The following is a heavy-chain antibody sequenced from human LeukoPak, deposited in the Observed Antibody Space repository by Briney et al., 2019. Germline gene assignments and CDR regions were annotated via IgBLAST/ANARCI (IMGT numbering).Heavy chain of an antibody. CDR1: GYTFTGYY. CDR2: INPNSGGT. V-gene: IGHV1-2*02. J-gene: IGHJ3*02. Sequence: ASVKVSCKASGYTFTGYYMHWVRQAPGQGLEWMGWINPNSGGTNYAQKFQGRVTMTRDTSISTAYMELSRLRSDDTAVYYCAREAAYCGGDCYHDDAFDIWGQGTMVTVSS. D-gene: IGHD2-21*02. CDR3: AREAAYCGGDCYHDDAFDI.